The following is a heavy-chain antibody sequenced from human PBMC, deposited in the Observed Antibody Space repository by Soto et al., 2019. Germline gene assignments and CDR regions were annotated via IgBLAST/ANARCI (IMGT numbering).Heavy chain of an antibody. CDR1: YY. D-gene: IGHD5-12*01. Sequence: YYWSWIRQPPGKGLEWIGYIYYSGSTNYNPSLKSRVTISVDTSKNQFSLKLSSVTAADTAVYYCARVGLRLIDYWGQGTLVTVSS. CDR3: ARVGLRLIDY. CDR2: IYYSGST. V-gene: IGHV4-59*01. J-gene: IGHJ4*02.